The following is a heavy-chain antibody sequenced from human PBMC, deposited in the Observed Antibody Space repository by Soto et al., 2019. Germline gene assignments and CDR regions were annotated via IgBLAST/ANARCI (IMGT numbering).Heavy chain of an antibody. CDR3: ARDHYYDSSGYYFASGDY. D-gene: IGHD3-22*01. CDR1: GFTFSSYG. J-gene: IGHJ4*02. V-gene: IGHV3-33*01. Sequence: GGSLRLSCAASGFTFSSYGMYWVRQAPGKGLEWVALIWYDGSNKYYADSVKGRFTISRDNSKNTLYLQMNSLRAEDTAVYFCARDHYYDSSGYYFASGDYWGQGTLVTVSS. CDR2: IWYDGSNK.